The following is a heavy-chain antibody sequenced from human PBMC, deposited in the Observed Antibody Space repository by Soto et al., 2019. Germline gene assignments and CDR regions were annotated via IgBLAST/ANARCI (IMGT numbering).Heavy chain of an antibody. CDR1: GGTFSSYA. D-gene: IGHD2-21*02. Sequence: QVQLVQTGAEVKKPGSSVKVSCKASGGTFSSYAISWVRQAPGQGLEWMGGIIPIFGTANYAQKFQGRVTSTADESTSTAYREQSSLRSEDTAVDFCARHPVSGGDHDYFDYWGQGTLVTVSS. J-gene: IGHJ4*02. V-gene: IGHV1-69*12. CDR3: ARHPVSGGDHDYFDY. CDR2: IIPIFGTA.